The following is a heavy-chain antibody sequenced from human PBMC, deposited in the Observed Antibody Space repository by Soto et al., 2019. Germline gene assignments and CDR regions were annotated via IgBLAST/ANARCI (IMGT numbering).Heavy chain of an antibody. Sequence: PGGSLRLSCAASGFTFSSYAMHWVRQAPGKGLERVAVISYDGSNKYYADSVNGRFTISRDNSKNTRYLQMNSLRAEDTAVYYCARVKRGYSSGWTQSFDYWGQGTLVTVSS. CDR3: ARVKRGYSSGWTQSFDY. D-gene: IGHD6-19*01. CDR1: GFTFSSYA. CDR2: ISYDGSNK. J-gene: IGHJ4*02. V-gene: IGHV3-30-3*01.